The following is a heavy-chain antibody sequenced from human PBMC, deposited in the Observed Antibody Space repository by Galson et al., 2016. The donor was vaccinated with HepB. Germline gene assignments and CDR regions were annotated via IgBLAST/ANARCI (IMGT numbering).Heavy chain of an antibody. CDR3: AKRTSHDYGALLDY. D-gene: IGHD4-17*01. CDR2: MTDSGGST. Sequence: SLRLSCAASGFTFRSYAMSWVRQAPGKGLEWVSTMTDSGGSTYYADSVKGRFTISRDNSKNTLFLQMNSLRVEETAMYYCAKRTSHDYGALLDYWGQGTLVTVSS. CDR1: GFTFRSYA. J-gene: IGHJ4*02. V-gene: IGHV3-23*01.